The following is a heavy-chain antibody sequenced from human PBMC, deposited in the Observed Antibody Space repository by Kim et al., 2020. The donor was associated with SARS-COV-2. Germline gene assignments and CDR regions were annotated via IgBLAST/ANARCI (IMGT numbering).Heavy chain of an antibody. V-gene: IGHV1-69*13. CDR2: IIPIFGTA. D-gene: IGHD2-15*01. J-gene: IGHJ4*02. CDR1: GGTFSSYA. Sequence: SVKVSCKASGGTFSSYAISWVRQAPGQGLEWMGGIIPIFGTANYAQKFQGRVTITADESTSTAYMELSSLRSEDTAVYYCARGGRPRYCSGGSCAKYFDYWGQGTLVTVSS. CDR3: ARGGRPRYCSGGSCAKYFDY.